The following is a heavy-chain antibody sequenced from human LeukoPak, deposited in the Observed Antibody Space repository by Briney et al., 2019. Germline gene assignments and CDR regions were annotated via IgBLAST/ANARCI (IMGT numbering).Heavy chain of an antibody. V-gene: IGHV4-4*07. CDR3: ARVGWDRTQAPNYYYGMDV. D-gene: IGHD1-26*01. CDR1: GGSISSYY. Sequence: SETLSLTCTVSGGSISSYYWSWIRQPAGKGLEWIGRIYTSGSTNYNPSLKSRVTMSVDTSKNQFSLKLSSVTAADTAVYYCARVGWDRTQAPNYYYGMDVWGQGTTVTVSS. J-gene: IGHJ6*02. CDR2: IYTSGST.